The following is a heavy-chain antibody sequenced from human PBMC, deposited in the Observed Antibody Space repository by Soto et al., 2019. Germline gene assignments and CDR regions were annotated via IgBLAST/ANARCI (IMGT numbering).Heavy chain of an antibody. J-gene: IGHJ3*02. Sequence: QVQLGESGGGVVQPGRSLSLSCPASGFPFSSYAMPWVRQAPGRGRGWVAVISYDGGKKYYADSVKGRFTISRDNSKNTLYLQMNSLRAEDTAVYYCARDLITMIVVVPDAFDIWGQGTMVTVSS. CDR1: GFPFSSYA. CDR2: ISYDGGKK. V-gene: IGHV3-30-3*01. CDR3: ARDLITMIVVVPDAFDI. D-gene: IGHD3-22*01.